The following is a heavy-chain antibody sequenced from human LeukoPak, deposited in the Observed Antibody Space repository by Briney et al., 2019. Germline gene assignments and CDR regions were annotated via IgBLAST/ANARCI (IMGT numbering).Heavy chain of an antibody. CDR1: GGSVSTFH. CDR2: IFSSDIT. V-gene: IGHV4-4*09. J-gene: IGHJ5*02. CDR3: ARSDGIVGEEAWFDP. D-gene: IGHD1-26*01. Sequence: SETLSLTCSVSGGSVSTFHWHWIRQPPGKGLEWVGYIFSSDITNYNPSLRSRVTISVDTSKNQFSLKLRSVTAADTAVYFCARSDGIVGEEAWFDPWGQGTLVTVSS.